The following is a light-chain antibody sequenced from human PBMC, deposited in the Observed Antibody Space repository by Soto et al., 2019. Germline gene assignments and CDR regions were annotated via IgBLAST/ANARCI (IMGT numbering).Light chain of an antibody. J-gene: IGKJ1*01. Sequence: DVKMTQPPSTLSGSVGDRVTITCRASQTINSWLAWYQQKPGKAPKVLIFDASSLKTGVPSRFSGSGSGTEFTLTISNLQPDDFATYYCQQYDSYSSGPFGQGSKVAIK. V-gene: IGKV1-5*01. CDR3: QQYDSYSSGP. CDR2: DAS. CDR1: QTINSW.